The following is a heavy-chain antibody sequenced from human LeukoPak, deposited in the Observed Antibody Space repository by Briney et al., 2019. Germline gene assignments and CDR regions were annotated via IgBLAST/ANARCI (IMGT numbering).Heavy chain of an antibody. V-gene: IGHV4-34*01. CDR3: ARGITYSWFDP. CDR1: GGSFSGYY. D-gene: IGHD3-10*01. CDR2: INHSGST. Sequence: PSETLSLACAVYGGSFSGYYWSWIRQPPGKGLEWIGEINHSGSTNYNPSLKSRVTISVDTSKNQFSLKLSSVTAADTAVYYCARGITYSWFDPWGQGTLVTVSS. J-gene: IGHJ5*02.